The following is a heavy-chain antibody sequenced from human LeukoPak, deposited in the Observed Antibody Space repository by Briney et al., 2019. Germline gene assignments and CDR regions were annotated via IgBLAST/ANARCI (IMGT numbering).Heavy chain of an antibody. CDR2: INPSGGST. CDR1: GYTFTSYY. Sequence: ASVKVSCKASGYTFTSYYMHWVRQAPGQGLEWMGIINPSGGSTSYAQKFQGRVTITRNTSISTAYMELSSLRSEDTAVYYCARGFGYYYYYMDVWGKGTTVTVSS. V-gene: IGHV1-46*01. D-gene: IGHD3-16*01. J-gene: IGHJ6*03. CDR3: ARGFGYYYYYMDV.